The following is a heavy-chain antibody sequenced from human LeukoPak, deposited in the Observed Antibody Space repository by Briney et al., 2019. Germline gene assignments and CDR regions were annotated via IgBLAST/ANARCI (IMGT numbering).Heavy chain of an antibody. CDR2: ISTDGSST. CDR3: ARTRTLPIAGGFDT. CDR1: GFTFSSYW. V-gene: IGHV3-74*01. D-gene: IGHD3-16*01. Sequence: GGSLRLSCAASGFTFSSYWMHWVRQGPGKGLVWVSRISTDGSSTDYAESVKGRFTISRENAKNTLYLQMNSLRAEDTAVYYCARTRTLPIAGGFDTWGQGSLVTVSS. J-gene: IGHJ5*02.